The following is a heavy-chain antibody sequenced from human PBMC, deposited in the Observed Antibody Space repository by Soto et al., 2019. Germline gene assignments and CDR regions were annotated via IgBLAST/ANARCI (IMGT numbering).Heavy chain of an antibody. CDR3: ASDYHGSRSNSDFWSGYGY. J-gene: IGHJ4*02. D-gene: IGHD3-3*01. CDR1: GYTFTGYY. CDR2: INPNSGDT. V-gene: IGHV1-2*04. Sequence: ASVKVSCKASGYTFTGYYIHWVRQAPGQGLEWMGWINPNSGDTNYAQKFQGWVTMTGDVSISTAYMALSRLRSEDTAVYYCASDYHGSRSNSDFWSGYGYWGQGTLVTVSS.